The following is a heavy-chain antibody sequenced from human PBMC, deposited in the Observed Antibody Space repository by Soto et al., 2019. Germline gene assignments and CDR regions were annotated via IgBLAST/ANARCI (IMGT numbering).Heavy chain of an antibody. V-gene: IGHV1-18*01. Sequence: ASVKVSCKASGYTFTSYGISWVRQAPGQGLEWMGWISAYNGNTNYAQKLQGRVTMTTDTSTSTAYMELRSLRSDDTAVYYRAGDMNLLLWFDCFDYWRKETLVTVCS. CDR3: AGDMNLLLWFDCFDY. J-gene: IGHJ4*02. CDR2: ISAYNGNT. CDR1: GYTFTSYG. D-gene: IGHD3-10*01.